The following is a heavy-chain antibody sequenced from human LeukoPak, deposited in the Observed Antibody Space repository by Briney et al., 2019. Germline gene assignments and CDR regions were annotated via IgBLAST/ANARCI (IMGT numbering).Heavy chain of an antibody. CDR1: GGSISSYY. V-gene: IGHV4-59*01. CDR3: ARVNDYVWGSYRPMYYYFDY. J-gene: IGHJ4*02. D-gene: IGHD3-16*02. Sequence: SETLSLTCTVSGGSISSYYWSWIRQPPGKGLEWIGYIYYSGSTNYNPSLKGRVTISVDTSKNQFSLKLSSVTAADTAVYYCARVNDYVWGSYRPMYYYFDYWGQGTLVTVSS. CDR2: IYYSGST.